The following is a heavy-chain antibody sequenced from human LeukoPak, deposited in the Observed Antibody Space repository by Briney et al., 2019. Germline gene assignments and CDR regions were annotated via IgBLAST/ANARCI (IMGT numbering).Heavy chain of an antibody. V-gene: IGHV3-23*01. CDR2: ISGSGGST. Sequence: PGGSLRLSCAASGFTFSSYAMSWVRQAPGKGLEWVSAISGSGGSTYYADSVKGRFTISRDNSKNTLYLQMNSLRAEDTAVYYCAKMPQYYYDSSGYFHWFDPWGQGTLVTVSS. CDR1: GFTFSSYA. CDR3: AKMPQYYYDSSGYFHWFDP. J-gene: IGHJ5*02. D-gene: IGHD3-22*01.